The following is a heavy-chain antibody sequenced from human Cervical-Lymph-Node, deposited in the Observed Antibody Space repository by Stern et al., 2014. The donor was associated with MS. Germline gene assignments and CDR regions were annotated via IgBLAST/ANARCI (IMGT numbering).Heavy chain of an antibody. J-gene: IGHJ4*02. V-gene: IGHV5-51*01. Sequence: EVQLVESGAEVKKPGESLKISCKGSGYSFTANWIAWVRQTPGQGLEWMGIMYPGDSDTRYSPSFQGQVTITAGKSISTAYLQWSSLKASDTAMYYCARDYGDYAFDYWGQGTLVTVSS. CDR1: GYSFTANW. CDR3: ARDYGDYAFDY. D-gene: IGHD4-17*01. CDR2: MYPGDSDT.